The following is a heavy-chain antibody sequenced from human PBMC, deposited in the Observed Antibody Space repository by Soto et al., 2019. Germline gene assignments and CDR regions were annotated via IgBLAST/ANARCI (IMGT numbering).Heavy chain of an antibody. CDR2: INAGNGNT. Sequence: ASVKVSCKASGYTFTSYAMHWVRQAPGQRLEWMGWINAGNGNTKYSQKFQGRVTIIRDTSASTAYMELSSLRSEDTAVYYCARVGAGPGIAVDYGMDVWGQGTTVTVSS. J-gene: IGHJ6*02. D-gene: IGHD6-19*01. V-gene: IGHV1-3*01. CDR1: GYTFTSYA. CDR3: ARVGAGPGIAVDYGMDV.